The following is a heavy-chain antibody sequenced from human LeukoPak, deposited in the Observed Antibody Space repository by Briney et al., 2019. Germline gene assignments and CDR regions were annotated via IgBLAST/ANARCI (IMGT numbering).Heavy chain of an antibody. J-gene: IGHJ4*02. Sequence: ESGPTLVNPTQTLTLTCTFSGFSLSTSGVGVGWIRQPPGKALGWLALIYWNDDKRYSPSLKSRLTITKDTSKNQVVLTMTNMDPVDTATYFCAHRPGRGFLTGYLNFDYWGQGTLVTVSS. V-gene: IGHV2-5*01. CDR1: GFSLSTSGVG. CDR2: IYWNDDK. D-gene: IGHD3-9*01. CDR3: AHRPGRGFLTGYLNFDY.